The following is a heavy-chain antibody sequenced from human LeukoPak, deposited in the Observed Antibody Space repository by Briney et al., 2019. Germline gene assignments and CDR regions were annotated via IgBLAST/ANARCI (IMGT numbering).Heavy chain of an antibody. CDR2: INHSGST. CDR3: ARGFDSSGYRDY. V-gene: IGHV4-34*01. J-gene: IGHJ4*02. Sequence: PSETLSLTCAVYGGSFSGYYWSWIRQPPGKGLEWIGEINHSGSTNYNPSLKSRVTISVDTSKNQFSLKLSSVTAADTAVFYCARGFDSSGYRDYWGQGTLVTVSS. D-gene: IGHD3-22*01. CDR1: GGSFSGYY.